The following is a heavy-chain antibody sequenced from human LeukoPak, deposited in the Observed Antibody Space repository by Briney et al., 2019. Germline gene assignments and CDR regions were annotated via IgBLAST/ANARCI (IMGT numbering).Heavy chain of an antibody. J-gene: IGHJ4*02. V-gene: IGHV4-34*01. CDR3: ARVERVVPAAEPRYYFDY. Sequence: SETLSLTCAVYGGSFSGYYWGWIRQPPGKGLEWIGEINHSGSTNYNPSLKSRVTISVDTSKNQFSLKLSSVTAADTAVYYCARVERVVPAAEPRYYFDYWGQGTLVTVSS. CDR1: GGSFSGYY. D-gene: IGHD2-2*01. CDR2: INHSGST.